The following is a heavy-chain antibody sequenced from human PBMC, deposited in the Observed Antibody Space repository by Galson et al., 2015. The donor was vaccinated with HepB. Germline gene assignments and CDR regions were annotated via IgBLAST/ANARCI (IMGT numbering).Heavy chain of an antibody. CDR3: ARHVQNGYNYLPGDY. Sequence: QSGAEVKKPGESLRISCKGSGYSFISHWISWVRQMPGKGLEWMGRIDPSDSYTNYSPSFQGHVTFSADKSITTAYLQWSSLKASDTAMYYWARHVQNGYNYLPGDYWGQGTLVTVSS. D-gene: IGHD5-24*01. J-gene: IGHJ4*02. V-gene: IGHV5-10-1*01. CDR2: IDPSDSYT. CDR1: GYSFISHW.